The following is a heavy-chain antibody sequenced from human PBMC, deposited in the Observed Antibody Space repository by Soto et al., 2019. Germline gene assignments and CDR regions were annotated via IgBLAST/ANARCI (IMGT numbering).Heavy chain of an antibody. Sequence: SETLSLTCIVSGGSFSSYYWNWIRQPPGKGLEWIGTIFSSGTTNYKSSLRSRLTMTIDTSKNQFFLRLTSVTAADSAVYFCVRGRQTGGLGWGWFDPWGQGTLVTVSS. J-gene: IGHJ5*02. CDR3: VRGRQTGGLGWGWFDP. D-gene: IGHD7-27*01. V-gene: IGHV4-59*01. CDR2: IFSSGTT. CDR1: GGSFSSYY.